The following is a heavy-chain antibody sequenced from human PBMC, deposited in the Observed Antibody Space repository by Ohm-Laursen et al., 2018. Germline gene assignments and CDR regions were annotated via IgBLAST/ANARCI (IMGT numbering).Heavy chain of an antibody. V-gene: IGHV3-66*01. CDR1: GFTVSSNY. Sequence: SLRLSCTASGFTVSSNYMSWVRQAPGKGLEWVSVIYSGGITYYADSVKGRFTISRDNSKNTLYLQMNSLRAEDTAVYYCARGPPSDYWGQGTLVTVSS. J-gene: IGHJ4*02. CDR2: IYSGGIT. CDR3: ARGPPSDY.